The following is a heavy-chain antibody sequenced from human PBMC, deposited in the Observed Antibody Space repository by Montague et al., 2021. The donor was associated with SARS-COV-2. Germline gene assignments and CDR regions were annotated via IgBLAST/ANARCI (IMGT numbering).Heavy chain of an antibody. CDR3: ARGGRSVWGVTVSAELDY. Sequence: SETLSLTCAVYGGSFSGYYWSWIRQPPEKGLEWIGEINQSGRTNNNPSLKSRVIISVDTSKNQFSLKLSSVTAADTAVYYCARGGRSVWGVTVSAELDYWGQGILVIVSS. J-gene: IGHJ4*02. CDR1: GGSFSGYY. V-gene: IGHV4-34*01. CDR2: INQSGRT. D-gene: IGHD3-10*01.